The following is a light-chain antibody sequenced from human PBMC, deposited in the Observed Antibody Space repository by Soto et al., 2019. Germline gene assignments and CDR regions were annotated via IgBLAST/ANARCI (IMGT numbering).Light chain of an antibody. Sequence: DIQMTQSPSTLSGSVGDRVTITCRASQTISSWLAWYQQKPGKAPKLLIYKASTLKSGVPSRFSGSGSGTEFTLTISRLEPEDSAVYYCQQYGSSPTRTFGQGTKVDIK. V-gene: IGKV1-5*03. CDR3: QQYGSSPTRT. J-gene: IGKJ1*01. CDR1: QTISSW. CDR2: KAS.